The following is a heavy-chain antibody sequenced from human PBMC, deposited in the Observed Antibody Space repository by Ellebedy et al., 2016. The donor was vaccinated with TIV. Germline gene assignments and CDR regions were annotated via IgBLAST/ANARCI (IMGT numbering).Heavy chain of an antibody. CDR1: GYSFTTSG. J-gene: IGHJ4*02. D-gene: IGHD1-1*01. Sequence: ASVKVSXXASGYSFTTSGITWVRQAPGQGLEWMGWISTYNGKTNYAQKLQDRVTMTTDTSTSTAYIELRSLKSDDTAVYYCARVPLPGKADYWGQGTLVIVSS. CDR2: ISTYNGKT. V-gene: IGHV1-18*01. CDR3: ARVPLPGKADY.